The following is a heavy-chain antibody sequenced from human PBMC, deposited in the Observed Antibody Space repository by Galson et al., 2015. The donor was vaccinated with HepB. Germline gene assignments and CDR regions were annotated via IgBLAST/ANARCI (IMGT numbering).Heavy chain of an antibody. CDR3: AKDLGFMNDY. Sequence: SLRLSCAASGFTFDDYAMHWVRQSPGKGLEWVSGITWNSGSIAYADSVKGRFTISRDNAKNSLYLQMNSLRAEDTALYYCAKDLGFMNDYWGQGTLVTVSS. CDR2: ITWNSGSI. V-gene: IGHV3-9*01. J-gene: IGHJ4*02. D-gene: IGHD3-16*01. CDR1: GFTFDDYA.